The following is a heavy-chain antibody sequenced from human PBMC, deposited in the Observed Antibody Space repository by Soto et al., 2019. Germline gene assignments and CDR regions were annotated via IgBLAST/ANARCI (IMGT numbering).Heavy chain of an antibody. V-gene: IGHV1-69*06. J-gene: IGHJ4*02. CDR2: IIPAFDAT. CDR1: GGTFSTYD. Sequence: QVQLVQSGAELRRPGSSVKVSCTASGGTFSTYDISWVRQAPGQGLEWMGGIIPAFDATKFAQKFQGRLTITADKSTGTVYMKLSSLSSEDTAVYYCARDRSSSWYNRTFYFDSWGQGTLVTVSS. CDR3: ARDRSSSWYNRTFYFDS. D-gene: IGHD2-2*01.